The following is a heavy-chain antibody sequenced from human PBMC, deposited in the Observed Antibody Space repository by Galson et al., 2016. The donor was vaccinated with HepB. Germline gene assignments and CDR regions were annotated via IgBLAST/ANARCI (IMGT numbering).Heavy chain of an antibody. CDR3: ARAIVVVSAPRFDP. J-gene: IGHJ5*02. CDR2: VSGSGGGT. D-gene: IGHD2-21*01. Sequence: SLRLSCAASGFTFSNYAMSWVRQAPGKGLEWVSAVSGSGGGTYYADSVKGRFTISRDNAKSSVYLQMDSLRADDTAIYYCARAIVVVSAPRFDPWGQGTLVTVSS. CDR1: GFTFSNYA. V-gene: IGHV3-23*01.